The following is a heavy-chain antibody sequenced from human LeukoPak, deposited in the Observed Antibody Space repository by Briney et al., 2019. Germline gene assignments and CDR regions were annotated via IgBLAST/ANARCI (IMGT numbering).Heavy chain of an antibody. J-gene: IGHJ3*02. CDR2: ISSSGSTI. CDR3: AKDYYGSGSYSRFAFDI. V-gene: IGHV3-11*01. CDR1: GFTFSDYY. D-gene: IGHD3-10*01. Sequence: PGGSLRLSCAASGFTFSDYYMSWIRQAPGKGLEWVSYISSSGSTIYYADSVKGRFTISRDNAKNSLYLQMNSLRAEDTALYYCAKDYYGSGSYSRFAFDIWGQGTMVTVSS.